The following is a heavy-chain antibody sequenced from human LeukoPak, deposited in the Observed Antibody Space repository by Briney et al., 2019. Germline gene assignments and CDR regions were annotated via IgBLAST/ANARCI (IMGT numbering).Heavy chain of an antibody. CDR3: ARARAHLKYYYDSSGYYYFDY. D-gene: IGHD3-22*01. J-gene: IGHJ4*02. V-gene: IGHV4-4*02. CDR2: IYHSGST. Sequence: SETLSLTCAVSGGSISSSNWWSWVRQPPGKGLEWIGEIYHSGSTNYNPSLKSRVTISVDTSKNQFSLKLSSVTAADTAVYYCARARAHLKYYYDSSGYYYFDYWGQGTLVTVSS. CDR1: GGSISSSNW.